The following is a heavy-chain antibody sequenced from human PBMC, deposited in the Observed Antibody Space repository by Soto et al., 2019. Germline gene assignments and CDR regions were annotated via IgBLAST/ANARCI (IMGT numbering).Heavy chain of an antibody. CDR2: INPNSGGT. D-gene: IGHD2-2*03. Sequence: ASVKVSCKTSGYTFSAHGISWVRHAPGQGLEWMGWINPNSGGTNYAQKFQGRVTMTRDTSISTAYMELSRLRSDDTAVYYCARVDIVVVPAALYGMDVWGQGTTVTVSS. V-gene: IGHV1-2*02. CDR3: ARVDIVVVPAALYGMDV. CDR1: GYTFSAHG. J-gene: IGHJ6*02.